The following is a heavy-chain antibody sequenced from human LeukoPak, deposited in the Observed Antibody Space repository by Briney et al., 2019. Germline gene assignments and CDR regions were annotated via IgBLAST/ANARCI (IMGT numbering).Heavy chain of an antibody. Sequence: SETLSLTCAVYGGSFSGYYWSWIRQPPGKGLEWIGEINHSGSTNYNPSLKSRVTTSVDTSKNQFSLKLSSVTAADTAVYYCARLVRGVWEPSYFDYWGQGTLVTVSS. CDR3: ARLVRGVWEPSYFDY. D-gene: IGHD3-10*01. CDR2: INHSGST. V-gene: IGHV4-34*01. CDR1: GGSFSGYY. J-gene: IGHJ4*02.